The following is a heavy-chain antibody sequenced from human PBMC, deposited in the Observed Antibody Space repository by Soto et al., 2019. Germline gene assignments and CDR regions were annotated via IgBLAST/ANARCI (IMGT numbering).Heavy chain of an antibody. CDR3: ARRGKKSFYYYMDV. J-gene: IGHJ6*03. CDR2: VFSSGST. Sequence: LSLTCTVSGGSISSYYWTWVRQSPGKGLEWIGYVFSSGSTNYNPSLESRVTISLDTSKNQFSLKVISVTAADTAVYYCARRGKKSFYYYMDVWGKGTTVTVSS. V-gene: IGHV4-59*08. CDR1: GGSISSYY.